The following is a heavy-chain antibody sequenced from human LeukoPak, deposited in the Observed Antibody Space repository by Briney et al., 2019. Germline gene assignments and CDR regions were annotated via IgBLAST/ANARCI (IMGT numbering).Heavy chain of an antibody. CDR2: IRNKANNYGT. CDR3: SRPWDS. Sequence: GGSLRLSCAASGFTFGGSGIDWVRQASGKGLEWVGRIRNKANNYGTAYAVSVKGRFTISRDDSKNTAYLQMSSLKTEDTAVYYCSRPWDSWGQGTLVTVSS. J-gene: IGHJ4*02. CDR1: GFTFGGSG. V-gene: IGHV3-73*01.